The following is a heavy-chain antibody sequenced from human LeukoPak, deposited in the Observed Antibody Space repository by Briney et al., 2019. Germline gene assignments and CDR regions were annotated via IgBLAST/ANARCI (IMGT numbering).Heavy chain of an antibody. D-gene: IGHD6-19*01. Sequence: ASVKVSCKASGYTFTGYYMHWVRQAPGQGLEWMGWISPNSGGTNYAQKFQGRVTMTRDTSISTAYVELSRLRSDDTAVYYCARVGIAVAQDAFDIWGQGTMVTVSS. CDR2: ISPNSGGT. CDR3: ARVGIAVAQDAFDI. V-gene: IGHV1-2*02. J-gene: IGHJ3*02. CDR1: GYTFTGYY.